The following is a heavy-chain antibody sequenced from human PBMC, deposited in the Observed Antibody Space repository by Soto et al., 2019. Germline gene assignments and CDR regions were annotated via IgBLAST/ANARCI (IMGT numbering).Heavy chain of an antibody. V-gene: IGHV4-30-2*01. CDR1: GGSISRGGYS. Sequence: SETLSLTCAVSGGSISRGGYSWSWIRQPPGKGLEWIGYIYHSGSTYYNPSLKSRVTISVDRSKNQFSLRAEDTAVYYCAKDLRAVAGNRPTLRPCDYWGQGTLVTVSS. J-gene: IGHJ4*02. CDR3: AKDLRAVAGNRPTLRPCDY. CDR2: IYHSGST. D-gene: IGHD6-19*01.